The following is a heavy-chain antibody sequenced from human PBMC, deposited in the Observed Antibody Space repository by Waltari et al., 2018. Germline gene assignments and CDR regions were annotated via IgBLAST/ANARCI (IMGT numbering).Heavy chain of an antibody. Sequence: QVQLQESGPGLVKPSETLSLTCTVSGGPISSHYWSWIRQPPGKGLEWIGYIYYSGSTNYNPSLKSRVTISVDTSKNQFSLKLSSVTAADTAVYYCARDQSLRYGDYETDAFDIWGQGTMVTVSS. D-gene: IGHD4-17*01. J-gene: IGHJ3*02. CDR1: GGPISSHY. CDR3: ARDQSLRYGDYETDAFDI. CDR2: IYYSGST. V-gene: IGHV4-59*11.